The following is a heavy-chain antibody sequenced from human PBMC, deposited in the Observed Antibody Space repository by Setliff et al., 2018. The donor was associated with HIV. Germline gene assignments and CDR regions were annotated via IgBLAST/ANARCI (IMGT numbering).Heavy chain of an antibody. CDR3: ASGRSYSSTRDFDY. D-gene: IGHD2-2*01. Sequence: GESLKISCAASGFTFSSYGMHWVRQAPGKGLEWVAVISYDGSNKYYADSVKGRFTISRDNAENSLYLQMNSLRAEDTAVYYCASGRSYSSTRDFDYWGQGTLVTVSS. J-gene: IGHJ4*02. CDR2: ISYDGSNK. V-gene: IGHV3-30*03. CDR1: GFTFSSYG.